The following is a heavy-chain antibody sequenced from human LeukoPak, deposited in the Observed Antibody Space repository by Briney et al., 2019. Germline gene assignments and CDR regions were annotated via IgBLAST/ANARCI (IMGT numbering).Heavy chain of an antibody. V-gene: IGHV5-10-1*01. D-gene: IGHD3-10*01. Sequence: GESLKISCKGSGYSFTSYWISWVRQMPGKGLEWMGRIDPSDSYTNYSPSFQGHVTISADKSISTAHLQWSSLKASDTAMYYCARGDDGSGKLFDYWGQGTLVTVSS. CDR2: IDPSDSYT. CDR3: ARGDDGSGKLFDY. J-gene: IGHJ4*02. CDR1: GYSFTSYW.